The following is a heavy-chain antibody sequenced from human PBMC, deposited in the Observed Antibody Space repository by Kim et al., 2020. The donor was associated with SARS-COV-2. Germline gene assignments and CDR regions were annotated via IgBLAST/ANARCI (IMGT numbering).Heavy chain of an antibody. CDR1: GFTFSSYG. CDR3: AKDTGDYVWGSYPDY. CDR2: ISYDGSNK. Sequence: GGSLRLSCAASGFTFSSYGMHWVRQAPGKGLEWVAVISYDGSNKYYADSVKGRFTISRDNSKNTLYLQMNSLRAEDTAVYYCAKDTGDYVWGSYPDYWGQGTLVTVSS. J-gene: IGHJ4*02. V-gene: IGHV3-30*18. D-gene: IGHD3-16*02.